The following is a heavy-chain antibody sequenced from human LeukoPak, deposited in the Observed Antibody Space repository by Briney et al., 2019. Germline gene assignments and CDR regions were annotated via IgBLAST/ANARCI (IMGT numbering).Heavy chain of an antibody. V-gene: IGHV1-69*01. CDR2: IIPIFGTA. D-gene: IGHD3-3*01. CDR3: ARGPRGDFWSGYYFFDY. Sequence: SVKVSCKASGGTFSSYAISWVRQAPGQGLEWMGGIIPIFGTANYAQKFQGRVTITADESTSTAYMELSSLRSEDTAVYYCARGPRGDFWSGYYFFDYWGQGTLVAVSS. J-gene: IGHJ4*02. CDR1: GGTFSSYA.